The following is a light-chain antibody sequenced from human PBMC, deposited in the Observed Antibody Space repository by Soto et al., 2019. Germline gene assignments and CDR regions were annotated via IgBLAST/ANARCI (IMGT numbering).Light chain of an antibody. CDR1: QSVHNF. CDR2: GAS. CDR3: QQRSNWPPIT. Sequence: EVVLTQFPATLSLSPGDRAALSCKASQSVHNFLAWYQQRPGQAPRLLIYGASNRAAGIPDRFSGSGSGTDFTLTINSLEPEYFAVYYCQQRSNWPPITFGQGTRLDIK. J-gene: IGKJ5*01. V-gene: IGKV3-11*01.